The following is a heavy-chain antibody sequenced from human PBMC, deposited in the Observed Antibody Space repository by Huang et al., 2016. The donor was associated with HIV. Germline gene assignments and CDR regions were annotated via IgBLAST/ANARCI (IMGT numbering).Heavy chain of an antibody. V-gene: IGHV1-69*13. CDR2: IIPIFGTA. CDR3: ARARGYYDSSVSYYFDY. Sequence: QVQLVQSGAEVKKPGSSVQVSCKASGGTFSSYAISWGRQAPGQGLEGMGGIIPIFGTANDAQKFQGRVTITADESTSTAYMELSSLRSEDTAVYYCARARGYYDSSVSYYFDYWGQGTLVTVSS. CDR1: GGTFSSYA. D-gene: IGHD3-22*01. J-gene: IGHJ4*02.